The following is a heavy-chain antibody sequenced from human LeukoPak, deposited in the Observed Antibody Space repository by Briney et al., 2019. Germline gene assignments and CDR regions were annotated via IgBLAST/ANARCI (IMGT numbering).Heavy chain of an antibody. V-gene: IGHV4-39*01. CDR1: GGSISSSSYY. CDR2: IYYSGSS. J-gene: IGHJ2*01. CDR3: ARGAPPFWYFDL. Sequence: SETLSLTCTVSGGSISSSSYYWGWIRQPPGKGLEWIGSIYYSGSSYYNPSLKSRVTISVDTSKNQFSLQLNSVSPEDTAVYYCARGAPPFWYFDLWGRGTLVTVSS.